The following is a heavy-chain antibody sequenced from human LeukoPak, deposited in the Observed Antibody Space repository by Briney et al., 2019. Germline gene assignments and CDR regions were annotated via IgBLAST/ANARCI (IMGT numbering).Heavy chain of an antibody. D-gene: IGHD2-21*02. J-gene: IGHJ4*02. CDR2: TTTAGGNT. V-gene: IGHV3-23*01. Sequence: GGSLRLSCAASGFTFSSYAMSWVRQAPGKGLEWVSTTTTAGGNTYYADSVRGRFAISRDNSKNMLYLQMNSLRAEDTAIYYCAKALDGRGHWYERGADYWGQGTLVAVSS. CDR3: AKALDGRGHWYERGADY. CDR1: GFTFSSYA.